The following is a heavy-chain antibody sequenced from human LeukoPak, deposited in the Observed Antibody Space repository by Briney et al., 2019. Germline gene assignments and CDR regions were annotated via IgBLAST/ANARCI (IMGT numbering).Heavy chain of an antibody. V-gene: IGHV4-38-2*02. Sequence: PSETLSLTCTVSGYSISSGYYWGWIRQPPGKGLEWIGSIYHSGSTYYNPSLKSRVTISVDTSKNQFSLKLSSVTAADTAVYYCARDALALWFGEFPNNGMDVWGQGTTVTVSS. CDR1: GYSISSGYY. D-gene: IGHD3-10*01. CDR2: IYHSGST. J-gene: IGHJ6*02. CDR3: ARDALALWFGEFPNNGMDV.